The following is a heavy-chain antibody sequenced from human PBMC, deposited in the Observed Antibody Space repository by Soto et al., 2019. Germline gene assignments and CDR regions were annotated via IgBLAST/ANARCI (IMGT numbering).Heavy chain of an antibody. CDR3: ARASGSDRQAEFYYFDY. CDR1: GGTFSSYA. J-gene: IGHJ4*02. D-gene: IGHD3-10*01. CDR2: IIPIFGTA. V-gene: IGHV1-69*06. Sequence: QVQLVQSGAEVKKPGSPVKVSCKASGGTFSSYAISWVRQAPGQGLEWMGGIIPIFGTANYAQKFQGRVTITADKSTSTAYMELSSLRSEDTAVYYCARASGSDRQAEFYYFDYWGQGTLVTVSS.